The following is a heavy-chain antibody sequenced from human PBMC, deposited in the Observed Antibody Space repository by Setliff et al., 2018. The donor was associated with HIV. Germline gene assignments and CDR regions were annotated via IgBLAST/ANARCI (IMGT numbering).Heavy chain of an antibody. CDR1: GYTFTGYY. Sequence: GASVKVSCKASGYTFTGYYMHWVRQAPGQGLEWMGWINPNNGGTNYAQKFQGRVTMTRYTSISTAYMELSRLRSDDTAVYYCARDYYDSSGYIFFPGLPDYWGQGTLVTVSS. CDR3: ARDYYDSSGYIFFPGLPDY. CDR2: INPNNGGT. V-gene: IGHV1-2*02. D-gene: IGHD3-22*01. J-gene: IGHJ4*02.